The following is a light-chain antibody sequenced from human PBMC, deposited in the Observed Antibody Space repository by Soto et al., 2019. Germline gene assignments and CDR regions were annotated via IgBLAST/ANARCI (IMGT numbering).Light chain of an antibody. CDR3: QPSYSTPSIT. J-gene: IGKJ5*01. Sequence: DIPMTQSPSSLSASVGDRVTITCRASQSITRYLNWYQQKPGKAPKLLIYGASSLQSGVPSRFTGSGSGTDFTLTISSLQPEDFVPYYCQPSYSTPSITFGPGTRLEIK. CDR1: QSITRY. V-gene: IGKV1-39*01. CDR2: GAS.